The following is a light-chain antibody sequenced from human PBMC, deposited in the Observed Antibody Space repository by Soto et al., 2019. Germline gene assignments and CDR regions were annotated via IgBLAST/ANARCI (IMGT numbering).Light chain of an antibody. CDR3: QHRSNG. Sequence: ETVLTQSPDTLSLSPGERVTLSCRASQSVGSYLVWYQQKPGQAPRLLIYGASNRASGIPARFSGSGSGTDFTLTISSLELEAFAVYYCQHRSNGFGQGTKLEIK. J-gene: IGKJ2*01. V-gene: IGKV3-11*01. CDR2: GAS. CDR1: QSVGSY.